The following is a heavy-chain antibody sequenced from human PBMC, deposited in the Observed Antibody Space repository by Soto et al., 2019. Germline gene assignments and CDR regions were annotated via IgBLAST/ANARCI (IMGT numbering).Heavy chain of an antibody. V-gene: IGHV3-23*01. CDR1: GITVGSYA. CDR3: AKRVAVATRQYYFEN. D-gene: IGHD2-15*01. CDR2: IGLSGGGT. Sequence: GGSLRLSCAASGITVGSYAMSWVRQAPGKGLEWVSTIGLSGGGTYYADSVKGRFTISRDSFKNTLDLQMNSLRVEDTAIYYCAKRVAVATRQYYFENWGQGVLVTVSS. J-gene: IGHJ4*02.